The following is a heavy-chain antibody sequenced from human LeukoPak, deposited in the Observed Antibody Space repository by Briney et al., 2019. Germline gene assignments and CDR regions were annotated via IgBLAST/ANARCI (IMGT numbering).Heavy chain of an antibody. CDR3: AGLDIVAIPAAMSDAFDI. D-gene: IGHD2-2*01. CDR1: GYSFSSYW. CDR2: IYPGGSDA. V-gene: IGHV5-51*01. J-gene: IGHJ3*02. Sequence: GESLKISCKGSGYSFSSYWIGWVRQMPGKGLEWMGIIYPGGSDARYSPSFQGQVTISADKSISTAYLQWSGLKASDTAMYYCAGLDIVAIPAAMSDAFDIWGQGTLVTVSS.